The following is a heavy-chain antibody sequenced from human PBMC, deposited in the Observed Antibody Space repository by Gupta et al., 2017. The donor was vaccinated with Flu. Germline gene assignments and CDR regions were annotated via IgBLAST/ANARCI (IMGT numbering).Heavy chain of an antibody. CDR1: SYW. V-gene: IGHV3-74*01. Sequence: SYWMHWVRQPPGKGLEWVSRIHSDGSDTTYADSVKGRFTISRDNAKSTLYLQMSSVRVDDTAFYYCARGKAAAKFDPWGQGTLVTVSS. J-gene: IGHJ5*02. CDR3: ARGKAAAKFDP. D-gene: IGHD6-13*01. CDR2: IHSDGSDT.